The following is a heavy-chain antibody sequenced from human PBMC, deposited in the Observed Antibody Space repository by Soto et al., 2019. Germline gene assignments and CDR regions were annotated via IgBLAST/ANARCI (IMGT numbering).Heavy chain of an antibody. V-gene: IGHV3-15*01. D-gene: IGHD2-2*01. Sequence: GGSLRLSCAASGLTFSNAWMSWVRQAPGKGLEWVGRIKSKTDGGTTDYDAPVKGRFTISRDDSKNTLFLQMNSLKTEDTAVYYCSTDGPIPDGGNYYFHYWGQGTLVTVSS. CDR2: IKSKTDGGTT. CDR1: GLTFSNAW. CDR3: STDGPIPDGGNYYFHY. J-gene: IGHJ4*02.